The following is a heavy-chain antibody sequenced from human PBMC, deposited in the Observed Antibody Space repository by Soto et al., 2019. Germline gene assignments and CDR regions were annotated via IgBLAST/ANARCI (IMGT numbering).Heavy chain of an antibody. Sequence: SVKVSCKASGGTFSSYAINWVRQAPGQGLEWMGGITPIFGTADYAQKFQGRVTITADESTTTAYMQLSSLRSEDTAVYYCASVAAKYYYYGMDVWGQGTTVTVSS. V-gene: IGHV1-69*13. CDR3: ASVAAKYYYYGMDV. CDR2: ITPIFGTA. CDR1: GGTFSSYA. J-gene: IGHJ6*02. D-gene: IGHD1-26*01.